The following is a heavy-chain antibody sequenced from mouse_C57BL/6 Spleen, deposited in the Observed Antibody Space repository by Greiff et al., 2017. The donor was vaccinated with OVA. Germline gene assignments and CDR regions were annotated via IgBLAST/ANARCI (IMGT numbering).Heavy chain of an antibody. V-gene: IGHV5-17*01. Sequence: VQLKESGGGLVKPGGSLKLSCAASGFTFSDYGMHWVRQAPEKGLEWVAYISSGSSTIYYADTVKGRFTISRDNAKNTLFLQMTSLRSEDTAMYYCARGGNYYDYDGYAMDYWGQGTSVTVSS. D-gene: IGHD2-4*01. CDR1: GFTFSDYG. J-gene: IGHJ4*01. CDR2: ISSGSSTI. CDR3: ARGGNYYDYDGYAMDY.